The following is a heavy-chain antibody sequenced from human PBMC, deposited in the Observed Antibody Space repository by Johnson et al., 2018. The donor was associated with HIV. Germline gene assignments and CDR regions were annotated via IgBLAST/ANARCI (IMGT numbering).Heavy chain of an antibody. CDR2: IISSGSTI. Sequence: QVQLVESGGGLVKPGGSLRLSCAASGFTFSDYYMSWIRQAPGKGLEWVSYIISSGSTIYYADSVKGRFTISRDNAKNSLYLQMNSLRAEDTALYYCTRARYSSSWYNGDAFDIWGQGTMVTVSS. J-gene: IGHJ3*02. D-gene: IGHD6-13*01. CDR1: GFTFSDYY. CDR3: TRARYSSSWYNGDAFDI. V-gene: IGHV3-11*01.